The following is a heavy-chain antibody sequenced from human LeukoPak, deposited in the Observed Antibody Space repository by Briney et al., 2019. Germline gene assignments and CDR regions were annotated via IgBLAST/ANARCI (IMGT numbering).Heavy chain of an antibody. Sequence: PGGSLRLSCAASGFTFSSYAMHWVRQAPGKGLEWVAVISYDGSNKYYADSVKGRFTISRDNSKNTLYLQMNSLRAEDTAVYYCARDVDYGDPLDYWGQGTLVTVSS. CDR1: GFTFSSYA. V-gene: IGHV3-30*04. CDR2: ISYDGSNK. D-gene: IGHD4-17*01. CDR3: ARDVDYGDPLDY. J-gene: IGHJ4*02.